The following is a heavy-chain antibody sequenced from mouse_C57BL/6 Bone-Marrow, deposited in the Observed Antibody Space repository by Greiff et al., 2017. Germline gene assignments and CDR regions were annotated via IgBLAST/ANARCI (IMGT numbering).Heavy chain of an antibody. D-gene: IGHD2-3*01. CDR3: ARKGWLPYAMDY. Sequence: QVQLQQPGAELVRPGSSVKLSCKASGYTFTSYWLDWVKQRPGQGLEWIGNIYPSDSETPYNQKFQDTDNLTVDNSSSTAYMQLSSLTSEDSAVYYCARKGWLPYAMDYWGQGTSVTVSS. J-gene: IGHJ4*01. CDR2: IYPSDSET. V-gene: IGHV1-61*01. CDR1: GYTFTSYW.